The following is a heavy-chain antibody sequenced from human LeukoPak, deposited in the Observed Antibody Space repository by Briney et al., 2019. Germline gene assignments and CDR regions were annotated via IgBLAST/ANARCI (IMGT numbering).Heavy chain of an antibody. CDR3: AKPLSYGRYYLDC. V-gene: IGHV3-23*01. CDR2: ITADGGGT. Sequence: GGSLRLSCEASGFTFRNYDMSWVRQAPGKGLERVSGITADGGGTYYADSVKGRFTISRDNSKDTLYLQMNSLRAEDTALYYCAKPLSYGRYYLDCWGQGTLVTVSS. CDR1: GFTFRNYD. J-gene: IGHJ4*02. D-gene: IGHD1-14*01.